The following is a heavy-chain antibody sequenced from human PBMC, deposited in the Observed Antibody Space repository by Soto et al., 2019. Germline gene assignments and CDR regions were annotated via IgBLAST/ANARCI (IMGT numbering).Heavy chain of an antibody. Sequence: EVQLVESGGGLVQPGGSLRLSCAASGFTFNSHTMNWVRQAPGKGLEWLSYISDSSASIYYADSVKGRLTVSRDNAKNSLYLQMNSLRAEDTAVCYCTRELGATGYWGQGTLVTVSS. D-gene: IGHD1-26*01. CDR3: TRELGATGY. J-gene: IGHJ4*02. CDR2: ISDSSASI. V-gene: IGHV3-48*04. CDR1: GFTFNSHT.